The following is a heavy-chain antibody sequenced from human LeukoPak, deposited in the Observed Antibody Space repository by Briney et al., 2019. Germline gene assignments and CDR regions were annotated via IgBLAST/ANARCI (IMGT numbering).Heavy chain of an antibody. Sequence: PSETLSLTCAVYGGSFSGYYWSWIRQPPGKGLEWIGSIYYSGSPYYNPSLKSRVTISIDTSKSRFSLKLSSVTAADTAVYYCARDGLRDSSGYYDGFQHWGQGTLVTVSS. D-gene: IGHD3-22*01. CDR3: ARDGLRDSSGYYDGFQH. CDR2: IYYSGSP. CDR1: GGSFSGYY. V-gene: IGHV4-34*01. J-gene: IGHJ1*01.